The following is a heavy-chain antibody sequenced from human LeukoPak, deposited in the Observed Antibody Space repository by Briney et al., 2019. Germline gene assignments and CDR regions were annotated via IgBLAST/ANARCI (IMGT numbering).Heavy chain of an antibody. CDR1: GFSFSSYG. Sequence: TGGSLRLSCAASGFSFSSYGMHWVRQAPGKGLEWVAVISYGGSNKYYADSVKGRFTISRDNSKNTLYLQMNSLRAEDTAVYYCAKDPYDTSIYYYYGMDVWGQGITVTVSS. CDR2: ISYGGSNK. J-gene: IGHJ6*02. D-gene: IGHD3-3*01. V-gene: IGHV3-30*18. CDR3: AKDPYDTSIYYYYGMDV.